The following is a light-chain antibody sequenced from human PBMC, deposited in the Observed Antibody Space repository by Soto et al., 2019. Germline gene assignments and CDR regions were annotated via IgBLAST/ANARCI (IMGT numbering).Light chain of an antibody. CDR1: QTISSY. J-gene: IGKJ2*01. Sequence: DIQMTQSPSSLSASVGDRVTITCRASQTISSYLNWYQQKPGKAPKLLIYAASSLQSGVPSRFSGSGSGTDFSLTISSLQPEDFATFHCQQSHSIPYTFGQGTKLEIK. V-gene: IGKV1-39*01. CDR2: AAS. CDR3: QQSHSIPYT.